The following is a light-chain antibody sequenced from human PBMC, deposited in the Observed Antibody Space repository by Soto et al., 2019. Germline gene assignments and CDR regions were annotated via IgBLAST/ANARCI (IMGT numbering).Light chain of an antibody. CDR1: QSVTSSC. J-gene: IGKJ3*01. CDR3: HQCVCSPLFS. V-gene: IGKV3-20*01. Sequence: EIVLTQSPGTLSLSPGEIDTLSCTASQSVTSSCLAWYQRKPGQAPRLLSHTTSIRATDIPDKCSGSGYGTDLTLTISRLEPQDSAVYYCHQCVCSPLFSFGPGPRVDI. CDR2: TTS.